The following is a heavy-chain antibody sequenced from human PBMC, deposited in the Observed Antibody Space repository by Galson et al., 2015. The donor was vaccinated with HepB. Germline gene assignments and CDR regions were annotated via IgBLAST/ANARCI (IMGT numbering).Heavy chain of an antibody. CDR3: ARGNNWDRGRTDY. D-gene: IGHD1-1*01. J-gene: IGHJ4*02. CDR2: INAGNGNT. V-gene: IGHV1-3*01. CDR1: GYTFTSYA. Sequence: SVKVSCKASGYTFTSYAMHWVRQAPGQRLEWMGWINAGNGNTKYSQKFQGRVTITRDTSASTAYMELSSLRSEDTAVYYCARGNNWDRGRTDYWGQGTLVTVSS.